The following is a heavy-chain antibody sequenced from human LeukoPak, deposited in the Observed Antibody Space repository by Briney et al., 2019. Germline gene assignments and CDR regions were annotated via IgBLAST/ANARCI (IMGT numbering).Heavy chain of an antibody. D-gene: IGHD3-3*01. J-gene: IGHJ4*02. V-gene: IGHV1-8*01. CDR2: MNPNSGNT. Sequence: GASVKVSCKASGYTFTSYDINWVRQATGQGLEWMGWMNPNSGNTGYAQKFQGRVTMTRNTSISTAYMELSSLRSEDTAVYYCARGGRITIFGVVRPYYFDYWGQGTLVTVSS. CDR1: GYTFTSYD. CDR3: ARGGRITIFGVVRPYYFDY.